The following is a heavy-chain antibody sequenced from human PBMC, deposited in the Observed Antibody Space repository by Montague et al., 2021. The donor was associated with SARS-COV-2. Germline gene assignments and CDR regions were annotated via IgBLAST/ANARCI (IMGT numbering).Heavy chain of an antibody. V-gene: IGHV3-43*02. CDR1: GFTFDDYA. D-gene: IGHD3-10*01. CDR3: AKDMKGVVRGGGTDS. J-gene: IGHJ4*02. CDR2: ISGDGGST. Sequence: SLRLSCAASGFTFDDYAMHWVRQAPGKGLEWVSLISGDGGSTYYADSVKGRFTISRDNSKNSLYLQMNSLRTEDTALYYCAKDMKGVVRGGGTDSWGQGTLVTVSS.